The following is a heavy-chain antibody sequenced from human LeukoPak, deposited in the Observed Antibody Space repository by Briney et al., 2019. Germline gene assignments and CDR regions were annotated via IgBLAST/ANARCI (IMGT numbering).Heavy chain of an antibody. D-gene: IGHD6-13*01. V-gene: IGHV4-34*01. CDR3: ARVGGIAAAYY. CDR2: INHSGST. J-gene: IGHJ4*02. CDR1: GGSFSGYY. Sequence: SETLSLTCAVYGGSFSGYYWSWIRQPPGKGLEWIGEINHSGSTNYNPSLKSRVTISVDTSKNQFSLKLSSVTAADPAVYYCARVGGIAAAYYWGQGTLVTVSS.